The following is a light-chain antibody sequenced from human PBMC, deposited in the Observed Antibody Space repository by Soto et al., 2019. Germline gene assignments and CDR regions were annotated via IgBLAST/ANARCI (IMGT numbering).Light chain of an antibody. V-gene: IGLV2-14*02. J-gene: IGLJ3*02. Sequence: QSALTQPASVSGSPGQSITISCTGTSSDVGSYNLVSWYQHHPGKAPKLMTYEDTNRPSGVSNRFSGSKSGNTASLTISGLQAEDEADYYCSSYTTSGTQVFGGGTKVTVL. CDR3: SSYTTSGTQV. CDR2: EDT. CDR1: SSDVGSYNL.